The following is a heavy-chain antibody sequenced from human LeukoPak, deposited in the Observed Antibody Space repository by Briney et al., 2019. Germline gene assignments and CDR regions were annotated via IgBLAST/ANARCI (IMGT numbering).Heavy chain of an antibody. CDR2: IYYSGST. V-gene: IGHV4-59*01. CDR1: GGSISSYY. Sequence: SETLSLTCTVSGGSISSYYRSWIRQPPGKGLEWIGYIYYSGSTNYNPSLKSRVTISVDTSKNQFSLKLSSVTAADTAVYYCARGSDSGSALGFDYWGQGTLVTVSS. J-gene: IGHJ4*02. D-gene: IGHD1-26*01. CDR3: ARGSDSGSALGFDY.